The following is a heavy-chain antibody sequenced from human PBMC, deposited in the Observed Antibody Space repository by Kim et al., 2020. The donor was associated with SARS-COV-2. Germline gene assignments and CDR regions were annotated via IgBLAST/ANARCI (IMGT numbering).Heavy chain of an antibody. V-gene: IGHV3-9*01. CDR3: AKDMFSVYCSSTSCYSLDY. Sequence: GRFTISRDNAKNSLYLQMNSLRAEDTALYYCAKDMFSVYCSSTSCYSLDYWGQGTLVTVSS. D-gene: IGHD2-2*02. J-gene: IGHJ4*02.